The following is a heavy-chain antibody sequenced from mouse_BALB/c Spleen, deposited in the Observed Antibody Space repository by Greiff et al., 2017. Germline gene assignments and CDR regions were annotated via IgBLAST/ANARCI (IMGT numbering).Heavy chain of an antibody. CDR3: ARDAYSFYDGYYGGFAY. CDR1: GFTFSDFY. J-gene: IGHJ3*01. D-gene: IGHD2-3*01. V-gene: IGHV7-1*02. Sequence: EVKLVESGGGLVQPGGSLRLSCATSGFTFSDFYMEWVRQPPGKRLEWIAASRNKANDYTTEYSASVKGRFIVSRDTSQSILYLQMNALRAEDTAIYYCARDAYSFYDGYYGGFAYWGQGTLVTVSA. CDR2: SRNKANDYTT.